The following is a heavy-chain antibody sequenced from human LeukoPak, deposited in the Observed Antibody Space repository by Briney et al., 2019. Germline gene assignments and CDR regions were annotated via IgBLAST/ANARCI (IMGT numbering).Heavy chain of an antibody. CDR1: GYTLTGYH. D-gene: IGHD2-2*01. J-gene: IGHJ4*02. CDR2: INPNSGDT. CDR3: ARDYCSSTSCLFDY. V-gene: IGHV1-2*06. Sequence: GASVTVSCMASGYTLTGYHMYGVRQARGQGVEWVGRINPNSGDTNYAQKFQGRVSITRDTSISTAYMEMSRLRSDDTAVYYCARDYCSSTSCLFDYWGQGTLVTVSS.